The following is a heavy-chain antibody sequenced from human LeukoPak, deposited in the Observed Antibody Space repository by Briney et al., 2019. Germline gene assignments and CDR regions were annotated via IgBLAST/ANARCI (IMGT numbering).Heavy chain of an antibody. CDR1: GYTFTGYY. CDR2: INPNSGGT. CDR3: GREDYYDRSGYGAFDI. D-gene: IGHD3-22*01. Sequence: ASVKVSCKASGYTFTGYYMHWVRQAPGQGLEWMGWINPNSGGTNYAQKFQGRVTMTRDTSISTAYMELSRLRSDDTAVYYCGREDYYDRSGYGAFDIWGQETMVTVSS. J-gene: IGHJ3*02. V-gene: IGHV1-2*02.